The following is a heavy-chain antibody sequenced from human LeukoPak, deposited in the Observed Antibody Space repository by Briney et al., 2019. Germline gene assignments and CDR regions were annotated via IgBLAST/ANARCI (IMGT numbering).Heavy chain of an antibody. Sequence: GGSLGLSCAASGFTFSSYSMNWVRQAPGKGLEWVSYISSSSSTIYYADSVKGRFTISRDNAKNSLYLQMNSLRAEDTAVYYCAKEFKGVTTYAFDIWGQGTMVTVSS. J-gene: IGHJ3*02. CDR1: GFTFSSYS. V-gene: IGHV3-48*04. D-gene: IGHD4-17*01. CDR3: AKEFKGVTTYAFDI. CDR2: ISSSSSTI.